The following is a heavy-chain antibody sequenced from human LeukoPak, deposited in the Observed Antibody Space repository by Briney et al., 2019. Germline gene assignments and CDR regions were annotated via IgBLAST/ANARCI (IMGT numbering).Heavy chain of an antibody. D-gene: IGHD3-10*01. CDR3: VRGPYGSGTYAYAFDI. CDR2: IYYSGST. CDR1: GGSISSYY. V-gene: IGHV4-59*08. Sequence: SETLSLTCTVSGGSISSYYWSWIRQPPGKGLEWIGYIYYSGSTNYNPSLKSRVTISVDTSKNQFSLKLSSVTAADTAVYYCVRGPYGSGTYAYAFDIWGQGTMVTVSS. J-gene: IGHJ3*02.